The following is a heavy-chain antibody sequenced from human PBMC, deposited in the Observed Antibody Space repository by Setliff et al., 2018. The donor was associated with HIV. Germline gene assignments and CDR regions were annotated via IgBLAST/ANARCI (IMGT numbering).Heavy chain of an antibody. CDR3: ARDPQLLWFGELLDYFDY. Sequence: ASVKVSCKVSGYTLTELSIHWVRQAPGKGLEWMGGFDPEDDETIYAQKFQGRVTMTEDTSTDTAYMELSSLTSEDTAVYYCARDPQLLWFGELLDYFDYWGQGTLVTVSS. D-gene: IGHD3-10*01. CDR2: FDPEDDET. CDR1: GYTLTELS. V-gene: IGHV1-24*01. J-gene: IGHJ4*02.